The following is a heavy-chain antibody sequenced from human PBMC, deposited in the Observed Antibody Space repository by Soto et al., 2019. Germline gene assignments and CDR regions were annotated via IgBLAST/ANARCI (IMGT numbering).Heavy chain of an antibody. CDR1: GFTFSSYS. D-gene: IGHD6-13*01. CDR2: ISSSSSYI. V-gene: IGHV3-21*01. J-gene: IGHJ4*02. Sequence: GGSLRLSCAASGFTFSSYSMNWVRQAPGKGLEWVSSISSSSSYIYYADSVKGRFTISRDNAKNSLYLQMNSLRAEDTAVYYCARDLKAAGTRHWGQGTLVTVSS. CDR3: ARDLKAAGTRH.